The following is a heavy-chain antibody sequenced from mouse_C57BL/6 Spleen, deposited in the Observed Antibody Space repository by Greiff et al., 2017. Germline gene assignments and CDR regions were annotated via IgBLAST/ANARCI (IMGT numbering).Heavy chain of an antibody. V-gene: IGHV1-85*01. CDR2: IYPRDGST. CDR1: GYTFTSYD. CDR3: ARSGGNYYFDY. Sequence: PYLFNPFSSFNLSCKASGYTFTSYDINWVKQRPGQGLEWIGWIYPRDGSTKYNEKFKGKATLTVDTSSSTAYMELHSLTSEDSAVYFCARSGGNYYFDYWGQGTTLTVSS. J-gene: IGHJ2*01. D-gene: IGHD2-1*01.